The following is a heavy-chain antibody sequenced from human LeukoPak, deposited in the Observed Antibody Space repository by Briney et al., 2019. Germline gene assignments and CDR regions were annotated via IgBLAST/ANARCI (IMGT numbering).Heavy chain of an antibody. J-gene: IGHJ3*02. CDR1: GFTFSSYG. Sequence: GGSLRLSCAASGFTFSSYGMSWVRQAPGKGLEWASAISGSGGSTYYADSVKGRFTISRDNSKNTLYLQMNSLRAEDTAVYYCAKDIAPCSSTSCYPFDAFDIWGQGTMVTVSS. V-gene: IGHV3-23*01. CDR2: ISGSGGST. D-gene: IGHD2-2*01. CDR3: AKDIAPCSSTSCYPFDAFDI.